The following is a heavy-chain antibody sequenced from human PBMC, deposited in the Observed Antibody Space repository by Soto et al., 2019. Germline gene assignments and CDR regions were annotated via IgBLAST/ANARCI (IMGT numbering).Heavy chain of an antibody. CDR1: GGSISSYY. CDR2: IYYSGST. D-gene: IGHD7-27*01. V-gene: IGHV4-59*01. J-gene: IGHJ6*03. Sequence: PSETLSLTCTVSGGSISSYYWSLLRQPPGKGLEWIGYIYYSGSTNYNPSLKSRVTISVDTSKNQFSLKLSSVTAADTAVYYCARTGDYYYYYMDVWGKGTTVTVSS. CDR3: ARTGDYYYYYMDV.